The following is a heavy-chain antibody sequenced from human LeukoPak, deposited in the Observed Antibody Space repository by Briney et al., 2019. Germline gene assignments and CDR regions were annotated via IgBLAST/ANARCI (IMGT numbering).Heavy chain of an antibody. J-gene: IGHJ4*02. Sequence: GGSLRLSCAASGFTVSSNYMSWVRQAPGKGLEWVSVIYSGGSTYYADSVKGRFTISRDNSKNTLYLQMNSLRAEDTAVYYCARDRAYSSFDYWGRGTLVTVSS. D-gene: IGHD6-19*01. V-gene: IGHV3-53*01. CDR2: IYSGGST. CDR3: ARDRAYSSFDY. CDR1: GFTVSSNY.